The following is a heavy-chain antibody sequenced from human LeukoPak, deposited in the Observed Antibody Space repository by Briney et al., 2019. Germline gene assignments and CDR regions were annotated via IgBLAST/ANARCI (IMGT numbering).Heavy chain of an antibody. D-gene: IGHD2-2*01. CDR1: GFTFSSYS. CDR2: ISSSSSYI. V-gene: IGHV3-21*01. J-gene: IGHJ6*03. CDR3: AGSTSSDYYYYYYMDV. Sequence: GGSLRLSCAASGFTFSSYSMNWVRQAPGKGLEWVSSISSSSSYIYYADSVKGRFTISRDNAKNSLYLQMNSLRAEDTAVYYCAGSTSSDYYYYYYMDVWGKGTTVTVSS.